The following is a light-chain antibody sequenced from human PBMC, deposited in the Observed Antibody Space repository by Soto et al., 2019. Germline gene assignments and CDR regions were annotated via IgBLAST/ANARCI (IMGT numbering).Light chain of an antibody. J-gene: IGKJ2*01. CDR2: DTT. CDR3: QQYFRRPYS. CDR1: QDLTNY. Sequence: DIQMTQSPSSLAASVGDRVTITCQASQDLTNYLNWYQQKPGKAPKLLIYDTTTLEKGGPSRFSGSGSGTDFTFTINGLQPEDVATDACQQYFRRPYSFGQGNKLEIK. V-gene: IGKV1-33*01.